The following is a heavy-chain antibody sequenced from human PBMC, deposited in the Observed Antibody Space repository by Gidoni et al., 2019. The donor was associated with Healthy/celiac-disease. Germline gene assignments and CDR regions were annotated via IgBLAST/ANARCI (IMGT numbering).Heavy chain of an antibody. CDR1: GGSISSSNR. V-gene: IGHV4-4*02. CDR2: IYHSGST. J-gene: IGHJ4*02. D-gene: IGHD2-15*01. CDR3: ARDGDGGWWAGGKDY. Sequence: QVQLQESGPGLVKPSGPLSLTCAVSGGSISSSNRRSWVRQPPGKGLEWIGEIYHSGSTNYNPSLKIRVTISVDKSKNQFSLKLSSVTAADTAVYYCARDGDGGWWAGGKDYWGQGTLVTVSS.